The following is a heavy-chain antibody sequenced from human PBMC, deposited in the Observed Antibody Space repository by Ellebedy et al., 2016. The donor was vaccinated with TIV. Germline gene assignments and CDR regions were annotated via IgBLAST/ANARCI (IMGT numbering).Heavy chain of an antibody. V-gene: IGHV3-23*01. CDR2: ISGSGGST. D-gene: IGHD6-19*01. J-gene: IGHJ1*01. CDR1: GFTFSSYA. CDR3: AKRSSEGAVADT. Sequence: PGGSLRLSCAASGFTFSSYAMNWVRQAPGKGLEWVSTISGSGGSTYYAYSVKGRFTISRDNSRNTVSLQMNSRRGEDTAVYFCAKRSSEGAVADTWGQGTLVTGSS.